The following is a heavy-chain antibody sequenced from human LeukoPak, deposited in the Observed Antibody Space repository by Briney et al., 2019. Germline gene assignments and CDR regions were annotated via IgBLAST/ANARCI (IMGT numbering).Heavy chain of an antibody. V-gene: IGHV3-53*01. CDR2: IYSDGNT. Sequence: PGGSLRLSCAASGFNVISNYMSWVRQAPGKGLAWVSLIYSDGNTFYADSVKGRFTISRDTSKNTLFLHVNSLRADDTAVYYCARVYPHSHIDYWGQGTLVTVSS. CDR1: GFNVISNY. J-gene: IGHJ4*02. D-gene: IGHD2-8*01. CDR3: ARVYPHSHIDY.